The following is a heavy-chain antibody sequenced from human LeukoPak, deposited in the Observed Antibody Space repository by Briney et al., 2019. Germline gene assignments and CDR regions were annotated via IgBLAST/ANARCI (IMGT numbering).Heavy chain of an antibody. Sequence: GESLKISCKTSGYTFTNYWIAWVRQMPGKGLEWVGIFNPRDSSTRYSPSFQGQVTFSADNSISTAYLQWSSLRASDTAIYYCARHYGSAWFAYWGQGTQVTVSS. J-gene: IGHJ4*02. CDR3: ARHYGSAWFAY. D-gene: IGHD6-25*01. CDR1: GYTFTNYW. CDR2: FNPRDSST. V-gene: IGHV5-51*01.